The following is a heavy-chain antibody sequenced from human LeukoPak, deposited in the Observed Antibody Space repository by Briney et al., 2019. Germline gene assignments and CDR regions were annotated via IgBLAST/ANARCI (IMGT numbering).Heavy chain of an antibody. CDR3: VRDLHYSRLDY. D-gene: IGHD4-11*01. Sequence: GGSLRLSCAASGFSFTTYGMNWLRQAPGKGLEWVSYLSGRSDSIYYAESVKGRFTISRDNAKNSLFLQMENLRVEDTAFYYCVRDLHYSRLDYWGQGMLVAVSS. CDR2: LSGRSDSI. V-gene: IGHV3-48*04. J-gene: IGHJ4*02. CDR1: GFSFTTYG.